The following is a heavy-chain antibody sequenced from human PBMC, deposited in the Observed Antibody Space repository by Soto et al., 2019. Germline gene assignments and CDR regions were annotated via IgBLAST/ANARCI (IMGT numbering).Heavy chain of an antibody. V-gene: IGHV2-5*02. CDR1: GFSLNTSGVG. CDR3: AHRKWFGDLVYCHFDY. J-gene: IGHJ4*02. CDR2: IYWDDDK. Sequence: QITLKESGPTLVKPTQTLTLTCTFSGFSLNTSGVGVGWIRQPPGKALEWLALIYWDDDKRYSSSLKSRLTITKDTSKNQVVLTMTTMDPVDTAIYYCAHRKWFGDLVYCHFDYWGPGTLVTVSS. D-gene: IGHD3-10*01.